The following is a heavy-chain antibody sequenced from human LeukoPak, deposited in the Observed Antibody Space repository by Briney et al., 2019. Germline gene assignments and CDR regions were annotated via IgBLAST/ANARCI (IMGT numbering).Heavy chain of an antibody. D-gene: IGHD2-15*01. V-gene: IGHV4-59*01. CDR2: IYYSGST. CDR3: ARDEGRWYNWFDP. CDR1: GGSISSYY. J-gene: IGHJ5*02. Sequence: NTSGTLSLTCTVSGGSISSYYWSWIRQPPGKGLEWIGYIYYSGSTNYNPSLKSRVTISVDTSKNQFSLKLSSVTAADTAVYYCARDEGRWYNWFDPWGQGTLVTVSS.